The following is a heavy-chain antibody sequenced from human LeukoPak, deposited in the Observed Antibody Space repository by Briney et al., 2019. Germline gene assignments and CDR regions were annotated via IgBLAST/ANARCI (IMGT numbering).Heavy chain of an antibody. Sequence: ASVKVSCKASGYTFTCYYIHWVRQAPGQGLEWMGWINPNNGCTNYAQKFQGRVTMTMDTSISTAYMELSRLRSDDTAVYYCARGGHIAAWYYYYYYMDVWGKGTTVTVSS. D-gene: IGHD6-6*01. J-gene: IGHJ6*03. V-gene: IGHV1-2*02. CDR1: GYTFTCYY. CDR3: ARGGHIAAWYYYYYYMDV. CDR2: INPNNGCT.